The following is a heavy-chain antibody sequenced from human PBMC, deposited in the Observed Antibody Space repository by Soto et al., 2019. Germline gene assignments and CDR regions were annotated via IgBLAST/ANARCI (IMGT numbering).Heavy chain of an antibody. CDR2: IYPGDSDT. J-gene: IGHJ5*02. Sequence: GAEVKKPGESLKISCKGSGYSFTSYWIGWVRQMPGKGLEWMGIIYPGDSDTRYSPSFQGQVTISADKSISTAYLQWSSLKASDTAMYYCARHGNSSGWYGGLWFDPWGQGALVTVSS. V-gene: IGHV5-51*01. D-gene: IGHD6-19*01. CDR1: GYSFTSYW. CDR3: ARHGNSSGWYGGLWFDP.